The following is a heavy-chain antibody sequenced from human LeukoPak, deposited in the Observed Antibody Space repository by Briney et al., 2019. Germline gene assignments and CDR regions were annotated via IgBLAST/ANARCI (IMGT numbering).Heavy chain of an antibody. CDR1: YDSISSGAYY. D-gene: IGHD3-10*01. CDR2: IYASGST. Sequence: SETLSLTRTVSYDSISSGAYYWTWIRQPAGRGLEWIGRIYASGSTNYNPSLKSRVTISIDTSKNQFSLKLSSVTAADTAVYYCARENYFYGDWGQGTLVTVSS. V-gene: IGHV4-61*02. J-gene: IGHJ4*02. CDR3: ARENYFYGD.